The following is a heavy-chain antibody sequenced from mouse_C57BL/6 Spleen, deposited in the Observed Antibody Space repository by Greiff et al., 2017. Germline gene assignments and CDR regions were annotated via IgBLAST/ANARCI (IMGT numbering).Heavy chain of an antibody. Sequence: EVKLVESGGGLVKPGGSLKLSCAASGFTFSDYGMHWVRQAPEKGLEWVAYISSGSSTIYYADTVKGRFTISRDNAKNTLFLQMTSPRSEDTALYYCARRITTVVAPYAMDYWGQGTSVTVSS. J-gene: IGHJ4*01. V-gene: IGHV5-17*01. CDR1: GFTFSDYG. CDR3: ARRITTVVAPYAMDY. D-gene: IGHD1-1*01. CDR2: ISSGSSTI.